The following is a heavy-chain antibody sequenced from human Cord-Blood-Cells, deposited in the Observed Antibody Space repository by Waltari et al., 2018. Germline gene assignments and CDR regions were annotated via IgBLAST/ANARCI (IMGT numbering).Heavy chain of an antibody. J-gene: IGHJ3*02. D-gene: IGHD6-19*01. CDR2: ISSSSSYI. Sequence: EVQLVESGGGLVKPGGSLRLSCAASGFTFSSYSMNWVRQAPGKGLEWVSSISSSSSYIYYADSGKGRFTISRDNAKNSLYLQMNSRRAEDTAVYYCARGGAVAGTLGDAFDIWGQGTMVTVSS. V-gene: IGHV3-21*01. CDR1: GFTFSSYS. CDR3: ARGGAVAGTLGDAFDI.